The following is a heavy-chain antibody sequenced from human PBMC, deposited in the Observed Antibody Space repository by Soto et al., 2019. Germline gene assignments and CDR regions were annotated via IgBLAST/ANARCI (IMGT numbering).Heavy chain of an antibody. D-gene: IGHD1-7*01. CDR1: GYTLTDYF. Sequence: QVQLVQSGAEVKKPGASVKVSCKASGYTLTDYFLYWVRQAPGQGLEWMGMIKPSAGRRGNAQKLQGRSTVTGDTSTSTVYMELSSMRSEYTAVYYCARDNPNVNYAGGAMDVWGQGTTVTVSS. CDR3: ARDNPNVNYAGGAMDV. CDR2: IKPSAGRR. V-gene: IGHV1-46*01. J-gene: IGHJ6*02.